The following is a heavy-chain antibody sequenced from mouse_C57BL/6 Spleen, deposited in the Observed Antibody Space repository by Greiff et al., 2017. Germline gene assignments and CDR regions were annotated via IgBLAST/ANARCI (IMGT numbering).Heavy chain of an antibody. J-gene: IGHJ1*03. CDR2: INPSTGGT. Sequence: EVQLQQSGPELVKPGASVKISCKASGYSFTGYYMNWVKQSPEKSLEWIGEINPSTGGTTYNQKFKAKATLTVDKSSSTAYMQLKSLTSEDSAVYYCARRDYGSTWYFDVWGTGTTVTVSS. CDR3: ARRDYGSTWYFDV. D-gene: IGHD1-1*01. V-gene: IGHV1-42*01. CDR1: GYSFTGYY.